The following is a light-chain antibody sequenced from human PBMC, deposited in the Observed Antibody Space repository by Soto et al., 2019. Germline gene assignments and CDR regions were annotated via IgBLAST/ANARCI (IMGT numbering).Light chain of an antibody. J-gene: IGKJ3*01. CDR2: DAS. Sequence: TLSASVGARVTITCRASQSVNTWLAWYQQKPGKAPVLLIYDASSLKSGVPSRFSGSVSGTEFTLTITSLQPDDFAIYYCHHYYGYQLTLRP. V-gene: IGKV1-5*01. CDR1: QSVNTW. CDR3: HHYYGYQLT.